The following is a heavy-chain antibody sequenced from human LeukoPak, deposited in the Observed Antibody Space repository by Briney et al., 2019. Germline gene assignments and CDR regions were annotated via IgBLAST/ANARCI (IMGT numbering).Heavy chain of an antibody. V-gene: IGHV4-34*01. CDR1: GGSFSGYY. D-gene: IGHD1-1*01. CDR3: ARDGGTAAFDI. CDR2: INHSGST. J-gene: IGHJ3*02. Sequence: PSETLSLTCAVYGGSFSGYYWSWIRQPPGKGLEWIGEINHSGSTNYNPSLKSRVTISVDTSKNQFSLKLSSVTAADTAVYYCARDGGTAAFDIWGQGTMVTVSS.